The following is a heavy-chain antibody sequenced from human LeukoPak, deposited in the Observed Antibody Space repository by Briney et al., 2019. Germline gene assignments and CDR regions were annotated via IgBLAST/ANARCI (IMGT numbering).Heavy chain of an antibody. D-gene: IGHD1-7*01. CDR2: VYYSGST. CDR1: GGSVSSGSYY. V-gene: IGHV4-61*01. CDR3: ARVNNWNFYFGY. Sequence: SETLSLTCTVSGGSVSSGSYYWSWIRQPPGKGLEWIGYVYYSGSTNYNPSLKSRVTISVDTSENQFSLKLSSVTAADTAVYYCARVNNWNFYFGYWGQGTLVTVSS. J-gene: IGHJ4*02.